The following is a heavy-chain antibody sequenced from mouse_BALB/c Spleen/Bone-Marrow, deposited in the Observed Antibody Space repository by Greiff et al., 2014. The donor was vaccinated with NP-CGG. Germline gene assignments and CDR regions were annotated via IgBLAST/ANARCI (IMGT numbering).Heavy chain of an antibody. CDR3: GRWGDGYYYAMDY. V-gene: IGHV1-37*01. CDR2: INPFNGDT. J-gene: IGHJ4*01. D-gene: IGHD2-3*01. CDR1: GYSFTGYF. Sequence: VQLQQPGPDLVKPGASVKLSCKASGYSFTGYFLNWVRQSHGKSLEWIGRINPFNGDTFYNQKFKGKATLTVDKSSTTAHMELLSLTSEDSAVYYCGRWGDGYYYAMDYWGQGNSVTVSS.